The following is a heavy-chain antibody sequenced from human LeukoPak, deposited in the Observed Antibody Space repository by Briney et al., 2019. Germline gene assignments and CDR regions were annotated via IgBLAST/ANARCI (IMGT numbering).Heavy chain of an antibody. V-gene: IGHV3-21*01. Sequence: PGGSLRLSCAASGFTFSSYSMNWVRQAPGKGLEWVSSISSSSSYIYYADSVKGRFTISRDNAKNSLYLQMNSLRAEDTAVYYCARVSVGPYSSSSALGYWGQGTLVTVSS. CDR1: GFTFSSYS. CDR3: ARVSVGPYSSSSALGY. D-gene: IGHD6-6*01. J-gene: IGHJ4*02. CDR2: ISSSSSYI.